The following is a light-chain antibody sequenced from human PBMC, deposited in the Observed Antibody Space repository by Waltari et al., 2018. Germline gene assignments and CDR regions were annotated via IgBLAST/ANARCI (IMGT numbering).Light chain of an antibody. CDR1: TTDVGEYKL. CDR3: CSYAGSAISV. Sequence: QSALTQTATVSGSPGQSITISLTGTTTDVGEYKLVSWYQQHPGKAPTLIIYDVNKRPSGVSNRFSGSKSGNTASLTISGLQAADEAYYYCCSYAGSAISVFGGGTKVTVL. J-gene: IGLJ3*02. CDR2: DVN. V-gene: IGLV2-23*02.